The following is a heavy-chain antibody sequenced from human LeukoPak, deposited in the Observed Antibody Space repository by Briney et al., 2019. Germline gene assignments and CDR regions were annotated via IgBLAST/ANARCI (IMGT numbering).Heavy chain of an antibody. Sequence: GASVKVSCKASGYTFTGYYIHWVRQAPGQGLEWMGWIYPNNGGTDYAQKFQGRVTMTRDTSISTAYMEVSRVRSDDMAVYYCARGFRTGDMTTFAHWGQGTLVTVSS. V-gene: IGHV1-2*02. D-gene: IGHD2-15*01. CDR2: IYPNNGGT. CDR1: GYTFTGYY. CDR3: ARGFRTGDMTTFAH. J-gene: IGHJ4*02.